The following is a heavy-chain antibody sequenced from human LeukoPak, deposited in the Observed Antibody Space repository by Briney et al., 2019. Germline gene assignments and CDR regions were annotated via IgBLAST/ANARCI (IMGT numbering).Heavy chain of an antibody. J-gene: IGHJ4*02. CDR2: IYSGGST. Sequence: GGSLRLSCAASGFTVSSNYMSWVRQAPGKGLEWVSVIYSGGSTYYADSVKGRFAISRDNSKNTLYLQMNSLRAEDTAVYYCAKYVVVVAATPYYFDYWGQGTLVTVS. CDR3: AKYVVVVAATPYYFDY. V-gene: IGHV3-53*01. D-gene: IGHD2-15*01. CDR1: GFTVSSNY.